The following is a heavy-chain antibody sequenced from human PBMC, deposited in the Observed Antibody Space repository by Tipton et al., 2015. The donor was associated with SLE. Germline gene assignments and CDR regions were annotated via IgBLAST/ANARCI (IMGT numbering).Heavy chain of an antibody. J-gene: IGHJ6*02. CDR2: IYYSGST. V-gene: IGHV4-61*01. D-gene: IGHD2-15*01. Sequence: TLSLTCTVSGGSVSSGTYYWSWIRQPPGKGLEWIGYIYYSGSTNYNPSLKSRVTISVDTSKNQFSLKLSSVTAADTAVYYCARHIVVVVAATQGEIYGMDVWGQGTTVTVSS. CDR1: GGSVSSGTYY. CDR3: ARHIVVVVAATQGEIYGMDV.